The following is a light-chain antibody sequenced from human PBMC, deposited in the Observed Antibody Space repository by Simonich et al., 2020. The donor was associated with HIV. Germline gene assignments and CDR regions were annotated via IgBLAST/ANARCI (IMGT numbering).Light chain of an antibody. V-gene: IGKV4-1*01. CDR3: QQYYSTPIT. CDR1: PRVLYSSNNKNY. CDR2: WAS. Sequence: DIVMTQSPDSLGVSLGERATINCKSSPRVLYSSNNKNYLAWYQQKQGQHPKLLIYWASTRESGVPDRFSGSGSGTDFTLTISSLQAEDVAVYYCQQYYSTPITFGQGTRLEIK. J-gene: IGKJ5*01.